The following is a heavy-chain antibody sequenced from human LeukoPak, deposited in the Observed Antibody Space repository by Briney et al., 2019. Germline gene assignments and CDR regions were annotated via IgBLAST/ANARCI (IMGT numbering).Heavy chain of an antibody. D-gene: IGHD4-11*01. CDR1: GGSFSADY. J-gene: IGHJ6*03. V-gene: IGHV4-34*01. CDR2: IYHSGDT. Sequence: SETLSLTCAVSGGSFSADYWTWIRQSPRKGLEWIGEIYHSGDTNYNPSLNSRLTISIDPSRNQVSLTLNSVTAADTAVYYCARGLKDSKRYYSYYYYMDVWGEGTKVTVSS. CDR3: ARGLKDSKRYYSYYYYMDV.